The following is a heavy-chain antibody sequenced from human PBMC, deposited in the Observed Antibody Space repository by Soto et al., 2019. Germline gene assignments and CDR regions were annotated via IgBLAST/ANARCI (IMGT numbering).Heavy chain of an antibody. CDR3: ARDHEARYSYGEGVYYYGMDV. J-gene: IGHJ6*02. D-gene: IGHD5-18*01. CDR2: IWYDGSNK. V-gene: IGHV3-33*01. CDR1: GFTFSSYG. Sequence: GGSLRLSCAASGFTFSSYGMHWVRQAPGKGLEWVAVIWYDGSNKYYADSVKGRFTISRDNSKNTLYLQMNSLRAEDTAVYYCARDHEARYSYGEGVYYYGMDVWGQGTTVTVSS.